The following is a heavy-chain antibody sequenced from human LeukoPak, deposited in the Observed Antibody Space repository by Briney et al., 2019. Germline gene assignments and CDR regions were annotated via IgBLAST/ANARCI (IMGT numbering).Heavy chain of an antibody. J-gene: IGHJ5*02. D-gene: IGHD6-19*01. CDR1: GFPFSNYW. CDR3: ARTSGSGRYPGDWFDP. Sequence: PGGSLRLSCTASGFPFSNYWMHWVRQGPGKGLEWVSRIYTDGSSTTYADSVKGRFTISRDNAKNTLYLQMSSLRAEDTAVYYCARTSGSGRYPGDWFDPWGQGTLVTVSS. CDR2: IYTDGSST. V-gene: IGHV3-74*01.